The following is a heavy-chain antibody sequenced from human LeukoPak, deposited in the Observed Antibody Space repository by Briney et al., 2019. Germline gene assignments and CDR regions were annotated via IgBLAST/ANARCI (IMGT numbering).Heavy chain of an antibody. CDR2: IYNSANT. Sequence: SETLSLTCTVSGDSISSSSYCWDWIRQPPGKGLVWIGNIYNSANTHYNPSLKTRITMSVDTSKNQFSLKLNSVTAADTGIYYCARHSRSGYIGYENAFDIWGQGTMVTVSS. CDR3: ARHSRSGYIGYENAFDI. V-gene: IGHV4-39*01. CDR1: GDSISSSSYC. D-gene: IGHD5-12*01. J-gene: IGHJ3*02.